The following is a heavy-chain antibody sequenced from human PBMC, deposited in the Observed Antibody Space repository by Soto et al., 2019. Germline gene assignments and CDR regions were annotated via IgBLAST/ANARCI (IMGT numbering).Heavy chain of an antibody. CDR2: ISGNVGSTT. Sequence: EVQLLESGGGLAQPGGSLRLSCAVSGITFTNYAMGWVRQAPGKGLEWVTGISGNVGSTTHYADSVKGRFTISRDNSKTILSLQMNSLRAEDTAVYYCAKHRGFVAGPFDSWGQGTLVIVSS. CDR1: GITFTNYA. CDR3: AKHRGFVAGPFDS. V-gene: IGHV3-23*01. D-gene: IGHD6-19*01. J-gene: IGHJ4*02.